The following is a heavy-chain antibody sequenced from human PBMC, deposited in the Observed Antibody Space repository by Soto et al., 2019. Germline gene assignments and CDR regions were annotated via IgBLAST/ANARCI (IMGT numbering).Heavy chain of an antibody. Sequence: SETLSLTCTVSGGSISSSSYYWGWIRQPPGKGLEWIGSSYYSGSTYYNPSLKSRVTISVDTSKNQFSLKLSSVTAADTAVYYCARWGPYSSGWYSSNWFDPWGQGTLVTVSS. CDR3: ARWGPYSSGWYSSNWFDP. CDR1: GGSISSSSYY. J-gene: IGHJ5*02. V-gene: IGHV4-39*01. D-gene: IGHD6-19*01. CDR2: SYYSGST.